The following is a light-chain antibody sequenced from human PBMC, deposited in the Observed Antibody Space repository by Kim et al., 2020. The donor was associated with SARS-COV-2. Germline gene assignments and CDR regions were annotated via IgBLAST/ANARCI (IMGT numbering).Light chain of an antibody. CDR3: QAWDSSTAVV. CDR1: KLEDKY. J-gene: IGLJ2*01. Sequence: VSPRQTASITCSGDKLEDKYACWYQQKPGQSPVLVIYQDSKRPSGFPERFSGSNSGNTATLTISGTQAMDEADYYCQAWDSSTAVVFGGGTQLTVL. CDR2: QDS. V-gene: IGLV3-1*01.